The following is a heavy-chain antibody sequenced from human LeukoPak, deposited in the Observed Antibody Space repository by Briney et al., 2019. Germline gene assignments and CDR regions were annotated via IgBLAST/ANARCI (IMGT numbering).Heavy chain of an antibody. Sequence: SETLSLTCAVYGGSFSVYYWSWIRQPPGKWLEWIGEINHSGSTNYNPSLKSRVTISVDTSKNQFSLKQSSVTAADTAVYYCARGVYIAAAQYGYWGQGTLVTVSS. V-gene: IGHV4-34*01. CDR1: GGSFSVYY. CDR2: INHSGST. CDR3: ARGVYIAAAQYGY. D-gene: IGHD6-13*01. J-gene: IGHJ4*02.